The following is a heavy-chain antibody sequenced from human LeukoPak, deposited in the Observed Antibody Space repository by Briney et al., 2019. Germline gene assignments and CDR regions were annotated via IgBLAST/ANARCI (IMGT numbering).Heavy chain of an antibody. CDR1: GGTFSSYA. Sequence: SVKVSCKASGGTFSSYAISWVRQAPGQGLEWMGRIIPILGIANYAQKFQGRVTITADKSTSTAYMELSSLRSEDTAVYYCAREASADRYCSGGSCYPGGYWGQGTLVTVSS. V-gene: IGHV1-69*04. CDR3: AREASADRYCSGGSCYPGGY. D-gene: IGHD2-15*01. CDR2: IIPILGIA. J-gene: IGHJ4*02.